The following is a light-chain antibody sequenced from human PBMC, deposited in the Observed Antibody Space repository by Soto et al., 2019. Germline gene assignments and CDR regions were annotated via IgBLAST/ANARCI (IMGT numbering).Light chain of an antibody. Sequence: EIVMKQSPATLSVSPGEGATLSCRAGQSVTNNVAWYQQKPGQAPRLLIYGAFTRATGIPARFSGSGSGTEFTLTICRLQSEDFAVYYCQQYNNWPPTFGQGTRLEIK. V-gene: IGKV3-15*01. CDR1: QSVTNN. CDR3: QQYNNWPPT. J-gene: IGKJ5*01. CDR2: GAF.